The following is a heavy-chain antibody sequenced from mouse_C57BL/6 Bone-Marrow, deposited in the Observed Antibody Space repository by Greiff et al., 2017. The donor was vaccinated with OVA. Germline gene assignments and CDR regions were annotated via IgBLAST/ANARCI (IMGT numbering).Heavy chain of an antibody. Sequence: QVQLQQSGAELVKPGASVKMSCKASGYTFTSYCITWVKQRPGQGLEWIGDIYPGSGRTKYNEKFKSKATLTVDTSSSTAYMQLSSLTSEDSAVYYEARAVITTVEGDFAMDYWGQGTSVTVSS. J-gene: IGHJ4*01. CDR3: ARAVITTVEGDFAMDY. D-gene: IGHD1-1*01. CDR1: GYTFTSYC. CDR2: IYPGSGRT. V-gene: IGHV1-55*01.